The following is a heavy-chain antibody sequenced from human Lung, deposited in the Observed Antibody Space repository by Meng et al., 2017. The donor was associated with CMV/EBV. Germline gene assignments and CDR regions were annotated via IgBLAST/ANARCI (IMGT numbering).Heavy chain of an antibody. CDR1: GFTFSSYA. J-gene: IGHJ4*02. V-gene: IGHV3-23*01. CDR3: AKGRFYIDS. D-gene: IGHD3-3*01. Sequence: RLSWAASGFTFSSYAMNWVRQAPGKGLEWVSSIGGSGAITYYADSVKGRFTISRDNSKNTLYLQMNSLRAEDTAVYYCAKGRFYIDSWGQGTLVTVSS. CDR2: IGGSGAIT.